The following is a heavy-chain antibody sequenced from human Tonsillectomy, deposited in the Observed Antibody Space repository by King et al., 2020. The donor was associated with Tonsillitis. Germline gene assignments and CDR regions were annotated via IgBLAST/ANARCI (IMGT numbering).Heavy chain of an antibody. CDR1: GFIFSNSG. D-gene: IGHD3-3*01. Sequence: VQLVESGGGVVQPGRSLRLSCAASGFIFSNSGMHWVRQPPGKGLEWVAVIWHDGSNTFYAESVKGRFTISRDNSKNTLYLQMNSLRGEATAMYYCATGLPQYDFWSAYYTGDYWGQGTLVAVSS. J-gene: IGHJ4*02. V-gene: IGHV3-33*01. CDR2: IWHDGSNT. CDR3: ATGLPQYDFWSAYYTGDY.